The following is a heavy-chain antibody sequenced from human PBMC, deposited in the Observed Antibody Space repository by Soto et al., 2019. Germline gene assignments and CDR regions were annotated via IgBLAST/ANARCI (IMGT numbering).Heavy chain of an antibody. D-gene: IGHD2-2*01. CDR1: GGSFSGYY. J-gene: IGHJ6*03. CDR3: ARGWLGYGSSTSCHYYYYMDV. CDR2: INHSGST. V-gene: IGHV4-34*01. Sequence: SETLSLTCAVYGGSFSGYYWSWIRQPPGKGLEWIGEINHSGSTNYNPSLKSRVTISVDTSKNQFSLKLSSVTAADTAVYYCARGWLGYGSSTSCHYYYYMDVWGKGTTVTVSS.